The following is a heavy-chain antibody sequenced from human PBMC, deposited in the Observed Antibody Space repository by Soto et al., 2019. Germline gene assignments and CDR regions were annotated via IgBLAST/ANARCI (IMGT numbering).Heavy chain of an antibody. J-gene: IGHJ5*02. CDR1: GSSFTSYW. V-gene: IGHV5-51*01. Sequence: GESVKICCKGSGSSFTSYWIGWVRQMRGKGLEWMGIIYPGDSDTRYSPSFQGQVTISADKSISTAYLQWSSLKASDTAMYYCARDGYCSGGSCYPMLGSGSPWFDPWGQGILVIVSS. D-gene: IGHD2-15*01. CDR3: ARDGYCSGGSCYPMLGSGSPWFDP. CDR2: IYPGDSDT.